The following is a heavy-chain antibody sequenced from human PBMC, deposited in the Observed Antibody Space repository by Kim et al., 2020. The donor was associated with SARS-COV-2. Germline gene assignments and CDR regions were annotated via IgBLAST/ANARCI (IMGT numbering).Heavy chain of an antibody. CDR1: GGTFSSYA. D-gene: IGHD3-10*01. V-gene: IGHV1-69*13. CDR3: ARSAITMVRGVKGGGYYYYGMDV. CDR2: IIPIFGTA. J-gene: IGHJ6*02. Sequence: SVKVSCKASGGTFSSYAISWVRQAPGQGLEWMGGIIPIFGTANYAQKFQGRVTFTADESTSTAYMELSSLRSEDTAVYYCARSAITMVRGVKGGGYYYYGMDVWGQGTTVTVSS.